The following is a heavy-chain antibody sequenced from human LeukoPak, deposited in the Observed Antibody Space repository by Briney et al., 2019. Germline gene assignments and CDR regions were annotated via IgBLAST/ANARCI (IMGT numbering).Heavy chain of an antibody. CDR2: ISSSGSTI. D-gene: IGHD3-16*01. CDR3: ARGRYHGNVWGCPP. CDR1: GFTFSSYE. Sequence: PGGYLRLSCTASGFTFSSYEMNWVRQAPGKGLEWVSYISSSGSTIYYADSVKGRFTISRDNAEDSLYLQMDSLRAEDTAVYYCARGRYHGNVWGCPPWGQGILVIVSS. V-gene: IGHV3-48*03. J-gene: IGHJ5*02.